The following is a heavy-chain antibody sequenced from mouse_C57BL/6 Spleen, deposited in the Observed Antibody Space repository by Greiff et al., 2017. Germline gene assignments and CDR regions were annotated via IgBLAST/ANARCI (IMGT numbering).Heavy chain of an antibody. CDR2: INPYNGGT. D-gene: IGHD1-1*01. J-gene: IGHJ2*01. CDR1: GYTFTDYY. V-gene: IGHV1-19*01. CDR3: ASYGSSRDY. Sequence: EVQVVESGPVLVKPGASVKMSCKASGYTFTDYYMNWVKQSHGKSLEWIGVINPYNGGTSYNQKFKGKATLTVDKSSSTAYMELNSLTSEDSAVYYCASYGSSRDYWGQGTTLTVSS.